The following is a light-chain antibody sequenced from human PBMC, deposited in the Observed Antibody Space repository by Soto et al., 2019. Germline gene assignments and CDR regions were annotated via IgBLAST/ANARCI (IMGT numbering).Light chain of an antibody. V-gene: IGKV1-27*01. CDR2: AAS. Sequence: DIQMTQSPSSLSASVGDRVTITCRASQGISNFLAWYQQKPGKVPKLLIYAASTLQSGVPSRFSGSGSGTDFTLSITSLQPEDVATYYCQKYNSAPWTFGQGTKVEIK. J-gene: IGKJ1*01. CDR1: QGISNF. CDR3: QKYNSAPWT.